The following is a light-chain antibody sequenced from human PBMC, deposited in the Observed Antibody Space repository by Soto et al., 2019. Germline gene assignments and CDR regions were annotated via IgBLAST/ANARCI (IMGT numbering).Light chain of an antibody. Sequence: ATQMTQSPSSLSASVGDRVTITCRASQDIRNYLGWYQQKPGKAPKLLIYGASNLQSGVPSRFSGSGSGTDFTLTISSLQPEDFATYFCLQDYSFPWTFGQGTKVEV. CDR1: QDIRNY. J-gene: IGKJ1*01. CDR2: GAS. CDR3: LQDYSFPWT. V-gene: IGKV1-6*01.